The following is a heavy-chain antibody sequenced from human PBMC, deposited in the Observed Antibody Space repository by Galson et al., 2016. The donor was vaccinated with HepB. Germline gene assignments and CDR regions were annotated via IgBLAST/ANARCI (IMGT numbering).Heavy chain of an antibody. CDR3: ATRRPCSGVTCYGLEY. V-gene: IGHV3-23*01. J-gene: IGHJ4*02. CDR2: IDGTGGTI. Sequence: GLEWISDIDGTGGTINYADSVMARFSIFRDNSKNTLHLQMNSLRAEDTALYYCATRRPCSGVTCYGLEYWGQGTLVIVSS. D-gene: IGHD2-15*01.